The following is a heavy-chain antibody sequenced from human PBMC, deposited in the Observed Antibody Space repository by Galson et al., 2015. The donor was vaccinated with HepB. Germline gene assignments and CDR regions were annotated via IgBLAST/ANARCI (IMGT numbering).Heavy chain of an antibody. CDR2: IRSKANSYAT. Sequence: SLRLSCAASGFTFSGSAMHWVRQASGKGLEWVGRIRSKANSYATAYAASVKGRFTISRDDSKNTAYLQMNSLRTEDTAVYYCTRRDAVGANYWGQGTLVTVSS. J-gene: IGHJ4*02. CDR3: TRRDAVGANY. V-gene: IGHV3-73*01. D-gene: IGHD1-26*01. CDR1: GFTFSGSA.